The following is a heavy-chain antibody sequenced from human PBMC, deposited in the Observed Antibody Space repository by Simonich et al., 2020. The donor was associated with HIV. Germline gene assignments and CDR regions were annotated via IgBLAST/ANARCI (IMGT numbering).Heavy chain of an antibody. Sequence: QVQLVQSGAEVKKPGSSVKVSCKASGGTFSSFAISWVRQAPGLGLEWVGGNTPIVGTSNYAQMFQGRVTITADESTSTAYMELSSLRSEETGIYYCARKGGGRGVYYFDYWGQGTLVTVSS. V-gene: IGHV1-69*13. CDR3: ARKGGGRGVYYFDY. J-gene: IGHJ4*02. CDR1: GGTFSSFA. CDR2: NTPIVGTS. D-gene: IGHD3-10*01.